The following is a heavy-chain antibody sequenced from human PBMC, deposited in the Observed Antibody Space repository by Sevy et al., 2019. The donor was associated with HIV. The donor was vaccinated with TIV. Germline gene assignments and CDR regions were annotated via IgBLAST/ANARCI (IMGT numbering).Heavy chain of an antibody. D-gene: IGHD6-19*01. CDR2: ISYDGSRH. CDR3: ARDAGYSTDWYPSDY. J-gene: IGHJ4*02. V-gene: IGHV3-30-3*01. CDR1: EFMFSTYA. Sequence: GGSLRLSCAASEFMFSTYAMHWVRQAPGKGLEWVAVISYDGSRHYYGESVKGRFTISRDNSKNTLFLQMNSLRLEDTAFYYSARDAGYSTDWYPSDYWGQGTLVTVSS.